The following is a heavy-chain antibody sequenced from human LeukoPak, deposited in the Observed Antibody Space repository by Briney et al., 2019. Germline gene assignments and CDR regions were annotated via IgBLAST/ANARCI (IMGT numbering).Heavy chain of an antibody. Sequence: PSETLSLTCTVSGGSIKTYYWSWIRQSAGKGLEWVGRIYVTGSTKYNPSLKSRVSMSVDTSRNQFSLKLSSVTAADTAVYYCASGSDYGGDSGGYFDRWGQGTLVTVSS. J-gene: IGHJ4*02. V-gene: IGHV4-4*07. CDR1: GGSIKTYY. CDR2: IYVTGST. CDR3: ASGSDYGGDSGGYFDR. D-gene: IGHD4-23*01.